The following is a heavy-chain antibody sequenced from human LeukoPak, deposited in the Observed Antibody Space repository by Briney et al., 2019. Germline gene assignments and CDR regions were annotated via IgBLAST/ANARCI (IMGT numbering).Heavy chain of an antibody. J-gene: IGHJ3*01. Sequence: GGSLRLSCAASGFTFSGYWMSGVRQAPGEGLEWVANINQDGSVKYYVDSVSGRFTISRDNAKNLLYLQMNSLRDEDTAVYYCVRDSGGYSSVWYDAFDVWGRGTKVTVSS. D-gene: IGHD6-19*01. V-gene: IGHV3-7*01. CDR2: INQDGSVK. CDR3: VRDSGGYSSVWYDAFDV. CDR1: GFTFSGYW.